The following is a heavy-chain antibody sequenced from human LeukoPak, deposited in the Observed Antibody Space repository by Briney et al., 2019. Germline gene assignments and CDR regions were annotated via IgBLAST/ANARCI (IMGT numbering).Heavy chain of an antibody. Sequence: GGSLRLSCAASGFIFSSYGMHWVRQAPGKGLEWVTFIRYDGSNKYYAGSVKGRFTISRDNSKSTLYLQMNSLRAEDTAVYYCAKNLVGATRGWFDPWGQGTLVTVSS. D-gene: IGHD1-26*01. CDR2: IRYDGSNK. V-gene: IGHV3-30*02. CDR1: GFIFSSYG. CDR3: AKNLVGATRGWFDP. J-gene: IGHJ5*02.